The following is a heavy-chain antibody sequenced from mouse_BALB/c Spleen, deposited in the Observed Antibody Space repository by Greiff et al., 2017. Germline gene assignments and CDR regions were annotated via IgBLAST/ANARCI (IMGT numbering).Heavy chain of an antibody. CDR3: ASGYYDYTWFAY. D-gene: IGHD2-4*01. CDR1: GFNIKDTY. Sequence: VQLQQSGAELVKPGASVKLSCTASGFNIKDTYMHWVKQRPEQGLEWIGRIDPANGNTKYDPKFQGKATITADTSSNTAYLQLSSLTSEDTAVYYCASGYYDYTWFAYWGQGTLVTVSA. V-gene: IGHV14-3*02. CDR2: IDPANGNT. J-gene: IGHJ3*01.